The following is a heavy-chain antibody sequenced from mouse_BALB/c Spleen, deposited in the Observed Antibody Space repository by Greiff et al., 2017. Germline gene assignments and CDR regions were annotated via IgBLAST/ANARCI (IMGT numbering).Heavy chain of an antibody. CDR3: ARGEAPSWFAY. CDR2: ISSGSSTI. CDR1: GFTFSSFG. V-gene: IGHV5-17*02. Sequence: EVQLVESGGGLVQPGGSRKLSCAASGFTFSSFGMHWVRQAPEKGLEWVAYISSGSSTIYYADTVKGRFTISRDNPKNTLFLQMTSLRSEDTAMFYWARGEAPSWFAYWGQGTLVTVSA. J-gene: IGHJ3*01.